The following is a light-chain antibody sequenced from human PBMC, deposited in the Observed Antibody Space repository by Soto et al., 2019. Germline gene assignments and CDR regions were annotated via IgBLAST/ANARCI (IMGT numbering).Light chain of an antibody. J-gene: IGLJ2*01. Sequence: QTVVTQSPSASASLGASVKLTCTLSSGHSSYTIAWHQQQPERGPRYLMKLNSDGSHSKGDGIPDRFSGSSSGAERYLTISSLQSEDEADYYCQTWGSDIYVVFGGGTKLTVL. CDR1: SGHSSYT. CDR2: LNSDGSH. V-gene: IGLV4-69*01. CDR3: QTWGSDIYVV.